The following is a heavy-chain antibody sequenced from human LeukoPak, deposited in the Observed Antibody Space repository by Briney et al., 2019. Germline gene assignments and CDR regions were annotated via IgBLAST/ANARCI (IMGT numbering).Heavy chain of an antibody. CDR2: VGIGSGNT. CDR1: GFTFSDYS. V-gene: IGHV3-48*04. Sequence: PGGSLRLSCAASGFTFSDYSMNWVRQAPGKGMEWISYVGIGSGNTKYADSVKGRFTISGDSAKNSAFLQMNSLRVEDTAVYYCARDHRYAFDNWGQGTLVTVSS. D-gene: IGHD5-12*01. J-gene: IGHJ4*02. CDR3: ARDHRYAFDN.